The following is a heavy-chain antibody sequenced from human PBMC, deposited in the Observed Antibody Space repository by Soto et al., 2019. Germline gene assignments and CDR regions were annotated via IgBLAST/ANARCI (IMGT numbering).Heavy chain of an antibody. CDR1: GGTFSSYA. J-gene: IGHJ4*02. D-gene: IGHD3-10*01. V-gene: IGHV1-69*13. CDR3: ARAKGPQEWLSGGFDY. CDR2: IIPIFGTA. Sequence: SVKVSCKASGGTFSSYAISWVRQAPGQGLEWMGGIIPIFGTANYAQKFQGRVTITADESTSTAYMELSSLRSEDTAVYYCARAKGPQEWLSGGFDYWGQGTLVTVSS.